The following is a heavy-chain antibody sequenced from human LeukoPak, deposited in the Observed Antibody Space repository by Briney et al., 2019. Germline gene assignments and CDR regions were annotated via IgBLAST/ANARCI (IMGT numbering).Heavy chain of an antibody. Sequence: ASVKVSCKASGGTFSSYAISWVRQAPGQGLEWVGGIIPMFGTANYAQKFQGRVTITADESTSTAYMELSSLRSEDTAVYYCAREVPPVLRYFDWSQTPGAFDIWGQGTMVTVSS. J-gene: IGHJ3*02. CDR3: AREVPPVLRYFDWSQTPGAFDI. V-gene: IGHV1-69*13. D-gene: IGHD3-9*01. CDR2: IIPMFGTA. CDR1: GGTFSSYA.